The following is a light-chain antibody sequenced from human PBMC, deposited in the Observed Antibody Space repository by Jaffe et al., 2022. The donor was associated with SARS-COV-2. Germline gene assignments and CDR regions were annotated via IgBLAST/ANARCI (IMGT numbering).Light chain of an antibody. Sequence: EIVLTQSPGTLSLSPGERATLSCRASQSVSSSYLAWYQQKPGQAPRLLIYGASSRATGIPDRFSGSGSGTDFTLTISGLDPEDFAVYYCQHYGSSPFTFGQGTKLEIK. CDR2: GAS. J-gene: IGKJ2*01. CDR3: QHYGSSPFT. CDR1: QSVSSSY. V-gene: IGKV3-20*01.